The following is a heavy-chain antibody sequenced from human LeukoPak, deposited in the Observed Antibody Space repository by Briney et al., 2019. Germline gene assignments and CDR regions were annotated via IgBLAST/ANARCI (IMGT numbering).Heavy chain of an antibody. Sequence: PSETLSLTCTVSGGSISTYYWSWIRQPPGKGLEWIGYIYYSGSTDYNPSLKSRVTISVDTSKNQFSLKLSSVTAADTALYYCASLDSSGYYYFDYWGQGTLVTVSS. V-gene: IGHV4-59*01. CDR1: GGSISTYY. J-gene: IGHJ4*02. D-gene: IGHD3-22*01. CDR2: IYYSGST. CDR3: ASLDSSGYYYFDY.